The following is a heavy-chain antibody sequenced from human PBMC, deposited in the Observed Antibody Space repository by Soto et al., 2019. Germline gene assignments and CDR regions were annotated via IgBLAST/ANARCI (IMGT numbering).Heavy chain of an antibody. V-gene: IGHV4-61*01. CDR3: ASENYDFWSGYYSYFDY. CDR1: GGSVSSGSYY. Sequence: QVQLQESGPGLVKPSETLSLTCTVSGGSVSSGSYYWSWIRQPPGKGLEWIGYIYYSGSTNYNPSLKSRVTISVDTSKNQFSLKLSSVTAADTAVYYCASENYDFWSGYYSYFDYWGQGTLVTVSS. J-gene: IGHJ4*02. CDR2: IYYSGST. D-gene: IGHD3-3*01.